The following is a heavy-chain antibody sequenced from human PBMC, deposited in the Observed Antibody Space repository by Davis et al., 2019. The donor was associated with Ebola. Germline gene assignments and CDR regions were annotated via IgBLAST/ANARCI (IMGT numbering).Heavy chain of an antibody. Sequence: ESLKISCTVSGYSMSSGYYWGWIRQPPGKGLEWIGSIYHSGNTYYNPSLKSRVTISGDTSKNQFSLKLSSVTAADTAVYYCAREGVVAATRFDYWGQGTLVTVSS. CDR1: GYSMSSGYY. D-gene: IGHD2-15*01. CDR2: IYHSGNT. V-gene: IGHV4-38-2*02. J-gene: IGHJ4*02. CDR3: AREGVVAATRFDY.